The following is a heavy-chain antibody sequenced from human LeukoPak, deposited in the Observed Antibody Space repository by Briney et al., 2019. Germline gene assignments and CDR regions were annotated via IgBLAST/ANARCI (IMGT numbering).Heavy chain of an antibody. CDR2: IYHSGST. V-gene: IGHV4-38-2*02. CDR1: GYSISSGYY. D-gene: IGHD6-13*01. Sequence: SETLSLTCTVSGYSISSGYYWGWIRQPPGKGLEWIGSIYHSGSTYYNPSLKSRVTISVDTSKNQFSLKLSSVTAADTAVYYCARVCSSRCFDYWGQGTLVTVSS. CDR3: ARVCSSRCFDY. J-gene: IGHJ4*02.